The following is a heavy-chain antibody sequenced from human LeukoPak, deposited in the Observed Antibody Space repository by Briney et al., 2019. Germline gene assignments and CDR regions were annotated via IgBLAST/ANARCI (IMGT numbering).Heavy chain of an antibody. CDR1: GCSFRNYW. Sequence: GGSLRLSCVASGCSFRNYWMYWVRQAPGKGLVWVSHINTDGTSTNYADSVKGRFTVSRDNAKKTLYLQMNTLRVEDTAVYYCARDLWLGDYWGQGTLVTVSS. CDR2: INTDGTST. D-gene: IGHD6-19*01. V-gene: IGHV3-74*01. J-gene: IGHJ4*02. CDR3: ARDLWLGDY.